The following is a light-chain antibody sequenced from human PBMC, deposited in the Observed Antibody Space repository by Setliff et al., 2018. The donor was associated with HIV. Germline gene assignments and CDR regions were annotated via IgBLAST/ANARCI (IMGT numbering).Light chain of an antibody. CDR1: SSDVGGYNF. J-gene: IGLJ1*01. CDR3: SSFTSSTTYV. CDR2: DVN. V-gene: IGLV2-14*03. Sequence: QSALTQPASVSGSPGQSITISCTGTSSDVGGYNFVCWYQQHPGKAPKPMIYDVNERPSGVSNRFSGSKSGNTASLTISGLQAEDEADYYCSSFTSSTTYVFGTGTKVTVL.